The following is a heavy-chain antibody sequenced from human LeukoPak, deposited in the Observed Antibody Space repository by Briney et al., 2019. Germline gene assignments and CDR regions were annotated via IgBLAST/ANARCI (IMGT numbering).Heavy chain of an antibody. CDR1: GFTLSGHW. CDR3: ARDHSSGWYSDYFDY. J-gene: IGHJ4*02. CDR2: INSDESTT. V-gene: IGHV3-74*01. D-gene: IGHD6-19*01. Sequence: QPGGSLRLSCVASGFTLSGHWMHWVRQAPGKGLVWVSRINSDESTTVYADSVKGRFTISRDNAKNTLYLQMNSLTAEDTAVYYCARDHSSGWYSDYFDYWGQGTLVTVSS.